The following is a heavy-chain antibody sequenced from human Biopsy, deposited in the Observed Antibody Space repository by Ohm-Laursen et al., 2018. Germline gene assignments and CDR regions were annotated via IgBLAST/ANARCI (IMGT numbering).Heavy chain of an antibody. CDR3: ARGRRTSGWPYFDN. V-gene: IGHV4-61*01. Sequence: SDTLSLTCTVSGDSLTSGPENWSWIRQSPGQGLEYIGFIYSGWNTNYNPSLKNRVTMSVDTSKNQFYLKLYSVTAADTAVYYCARGRRTSGWPYFDNWGQGALGIVSP. D-gene: IGHD6-19*01. CDR1: GDSLTSGPEN. CDR2: IYSGWNT. J-gene: IGHJ4*02.